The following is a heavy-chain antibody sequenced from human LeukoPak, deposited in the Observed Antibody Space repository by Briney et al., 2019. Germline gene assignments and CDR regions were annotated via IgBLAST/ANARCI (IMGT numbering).Heavy chain of an antibody. CDR2: IHYSGST. Sequence: PSETLSLTSTEAGGSISSYYWSWIRQPPGERLEWIGYIHYSGSTNHNPSPKSRVTISVDTSKNQFSLKLSSVTAADTAVYYCARAKLLGLGIFDYWGQGNLVSVSS. J-gene: IGHJ4*02. CDR3: ARAKLLGLGIFDY. V-gene: IGHV4-59*01. D-gene: IGHD1-26*01. CDR1: GGSISSYY.